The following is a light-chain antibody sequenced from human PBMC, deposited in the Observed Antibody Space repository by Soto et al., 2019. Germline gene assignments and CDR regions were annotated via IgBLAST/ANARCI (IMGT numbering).Light chain of an antibody. Sequence: EIVLTQSPGTLSLSPGERATLSCRASQSVSNNYLAWYHQKPGRAPRLVTSGASSRATGIPDRFSGSGSGTDFTLTISRLESEDFAEYYCQQYGTTPWTFGQGTNVEFK. CDR3: QQYGTTPWT. CDR2: GAS. V-gene: IGKV3-20*01. J-gene: IGKJ1*01. CDR1: QSVSNNY.